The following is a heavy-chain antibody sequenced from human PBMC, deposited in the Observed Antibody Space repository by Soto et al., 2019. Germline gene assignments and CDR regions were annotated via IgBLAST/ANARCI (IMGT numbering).Heavy chain of an antibody. J-gene: IGHJ4*02. CDR2: ISGSGGST. CDR1: GFTFSSYA. V-gene: IGHV3-23*01. CDR3: AKDGVSTRITMIVVVTGPDY. Sequence: GGSLRLSCAASGFTFSSYAMSWVRQAPGKGLEWVSAISGSGGSTYYADSVKGRFTISRDNSKNTLYLQMNSLRAEDTAVYYCAKDGVSTRITMIVVVTGPDYWGQGTLVTVSS. D-gene: IGHD3-22*01.